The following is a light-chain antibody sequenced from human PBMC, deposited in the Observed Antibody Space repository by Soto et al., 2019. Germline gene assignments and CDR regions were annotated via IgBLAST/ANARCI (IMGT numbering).Light chain of an antibody. CDR2: MGS. Sequence: DIVMTQSPLSLLVTPGEPASISCRSSQSLLYINGYNYLDWYLQKPGQSPQLLICMGSDRASGVPDRFSGSGSGTDFTLKISRVEAEVVGVYYCMQALQSPPAFGQGTKLEIK. CDR1: QSLLYINGYNY. V-gene: IGKV2-28*01. CDR3: MQALQSPPA. J-gene: IGKJ1*01.